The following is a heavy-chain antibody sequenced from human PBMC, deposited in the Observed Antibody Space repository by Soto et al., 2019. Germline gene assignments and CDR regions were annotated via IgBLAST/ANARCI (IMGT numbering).Heavy chain of an antibody. V-gene: IGHV1-18*04. CDR1: GYTFTSYG. J-gene: IGHJ4*02. D-gene: IGHD5-18*01. CDR3: AREDPQQLWFRPFDY. CDR2: ISAYNGNT. Sequence: GASVKVSCKASGYTFTSYGISWVRQAPGQGLEWMGWISAYNGNTDYAQKLQGRVTMTTDTSTSTAYMELRSLRSDDTAVYYCAREDPQQLWFRPFDYWGQGTLVTV.